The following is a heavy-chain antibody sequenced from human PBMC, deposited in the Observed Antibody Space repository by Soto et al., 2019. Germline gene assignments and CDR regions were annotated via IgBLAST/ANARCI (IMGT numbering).Heavy chain of an antibody. CDR3: ARGMTTVTTFDY. CDR2: IYHSGST. V-gene: IGHV4-30-2*01. CDR1: CGSISSGGYS. J-gene: IGHJ4*02. D-gene: IGHD4-17*01. Sequence: TLSLTCAVSCGSISSGGYSCNWIRQPPGKGLEWIGYIYHSGSTYYNPSLKSRVTISVDRSKNQFSLKLSSVTAADTAVYYCARGMTTVTTFDYWGQGTLVT.